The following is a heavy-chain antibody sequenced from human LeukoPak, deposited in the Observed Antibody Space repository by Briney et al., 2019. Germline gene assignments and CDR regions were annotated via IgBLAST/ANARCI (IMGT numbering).Heavy chain of an antibody. Sequence: PSETLSLTCAVYGGSFSGYYWSWIRQPPGKGLEWIGEINHSGSTNYNPSLKSRVTISVDTSKNQSSLKLSSVTAADTAVYYRARGPTYYYDSSGYSAFDIWGQGTMVTVSS. J-gene: IGHJ3*02. D-gene: IGHD3-22*01. CDR2: INHSGST. CDR1: GGSFSGYY. V-gene: IGHV4-34*01. CDR3: ARGPTYYYDSSGYSAFDI.